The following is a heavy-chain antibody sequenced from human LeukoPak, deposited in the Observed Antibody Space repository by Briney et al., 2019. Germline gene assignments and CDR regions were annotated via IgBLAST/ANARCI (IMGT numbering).Heavy chain of an antibody. Sequence: PGGSLRLSCVASGLTFSSFWMSWVRQAPGKGLEWVAKIIQDGSEKYYVDSVKGRFTISRDNAKNSLYLQMNSLRAEDTAVYYCARDSPGIMIFGVVTPNGGQGTLVTVSS. CDR2: IIQDGSEK. J-gene: IGHJ4*02. CDR1: GLTFSSFW. V-gene: IGHV3-7*05. CDR3: ARDSPGIMIFGVVTPN. D-gene: IGHD3-3*01.